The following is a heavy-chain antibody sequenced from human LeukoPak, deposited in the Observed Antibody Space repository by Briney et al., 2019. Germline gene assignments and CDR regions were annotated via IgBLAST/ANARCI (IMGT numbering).Heavy chain of an antibody. J-gene: IGHJ4*02. D-gene: IGHD3-3*01. CDR3: ARSLTIFGVVIPSFDY. CDR1: GFTSSSHW. V-gene: IGHV3-74*03. CDR2: VNSDGSTK. Sequence: GGSLRLSCASSGFTSSSHWMHWVRQGQGKGLVWVSRVNSDGSTKAYADSVKGRFTISRDNAKNSLYLQMNSLRAEDTAVYYCARSLTIFGVVIPSFDYWGQGTLVTVSS.